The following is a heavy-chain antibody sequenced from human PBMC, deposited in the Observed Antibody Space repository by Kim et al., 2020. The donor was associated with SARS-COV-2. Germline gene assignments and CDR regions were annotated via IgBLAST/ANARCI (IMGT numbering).Heavy chain of an antibody. J-gene: IGHJ6*02. CDR3: ARDLGLGAVAATPYYYYYGMDV. D-gene: IGHD2-15*01. Sequence: SVKVSCKTSGGTFSSYAISWVRQAPGQGLEWMGGIIPIFGTANYAQKFQGRVTITADESTSTAYMELSSLRSEDTAVYYCARDLGLGAVAATPYYYYYGMDVWGQGTTVTVSS. CDR1: GGTFSSYA. CDR2: IIPIFGTA. V-gene: IGHV1-69*13.